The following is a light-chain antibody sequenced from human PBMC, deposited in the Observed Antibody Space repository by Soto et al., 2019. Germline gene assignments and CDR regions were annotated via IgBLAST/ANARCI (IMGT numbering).Light chain of an antibody. CDR3: QQYGSSSWT. J-gene: IGKJ1*01. Sequence: EIVLTQSPGTLFFSPGGRATLSCQARQSVSSSYLAWYQQKPGQAPRLLIYGASSRATGIPDRFSGSGSGTDFTLTISRLEPEDFAVYYCQQYGSSSWTFGQGTKV. CDR1: QSVSSSY. V-gene: IGKV3-20*01. CDR2: GAS.